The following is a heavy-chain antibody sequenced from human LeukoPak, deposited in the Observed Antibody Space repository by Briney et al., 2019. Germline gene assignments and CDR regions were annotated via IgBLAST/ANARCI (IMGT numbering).Heavy chain of an antibody. CDR2: IHYSDST. CDR3: ASLVEQLVPFDY. Sequence: SETQSLTCAVSGGSISSGDYYWTWIRQPPGRGLEWIGLIHYSDSTYYNPSLKSRVTISVDTSKNQFSLKLSSVTAADTAVYYCASLVEQLVPFDYWGQGTLVTVSS. CDR1: GGSISSGDYY. V-gene: IGHV4-30-4*01. D-gene: IGHD6-6*01. J-gene: IGHJ4*02.